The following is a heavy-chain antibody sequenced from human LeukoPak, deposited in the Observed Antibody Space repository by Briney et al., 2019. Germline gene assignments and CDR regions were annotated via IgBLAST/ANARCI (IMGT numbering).Heavy chain of an antibody. CDR3: ARDGSNYDSHYYYYYGMDV. D-gene: IGHD3-3*01. CDR2: LNQDGSEK. Sequence: GGSLRLSCAASGFNFGNFWMNWVRQAPGKGLEWVANLNQDGSEKYYVDSVKGRFTISRDNAKNALYLQMNSLRAEDTAVYYCARDGSNYDSHYYYYYGMDVWGQGTTVTVSS. V-gene: IGHV3-7*01. CDR1: GFNFGNFW. J-gene: IGHJ6*02.